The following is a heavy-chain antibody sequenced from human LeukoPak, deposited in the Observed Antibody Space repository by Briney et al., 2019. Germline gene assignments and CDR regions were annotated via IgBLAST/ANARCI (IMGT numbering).Heavy chain of an antibody. D-gene: IGHD6-13*01. Sequence: ASVKVSCKASGYTFTDYDMHWVRQAPGQGLEWMGWINPNNGSTNYAQKFQGRVTMTRDTSISTAYMELSRLRSDDTAVYYCARERGQQVRFDPWGQGTLVTVSS. J-gene: IGHJ5*02. CDR2: INPNNGST. CDR3: ARERGQQVRFDP. CDR1: GYTFTDYD. V-gene: IGHV1-2*02.